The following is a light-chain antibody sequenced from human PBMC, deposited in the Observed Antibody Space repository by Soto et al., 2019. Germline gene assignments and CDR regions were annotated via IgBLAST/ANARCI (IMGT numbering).Light chain of an antibody. CDR2: DAS. J-gene: IGKJ4*01. CDR3: QHRANWPLT. V-gene: IGKV3-11*01. CDR1: QSVSTF. Sequence: EIVLTQSPATLSLSPGERATLSCRASQSVSTFLAWFQQKPGQAPRLLIYDASNRATGIPARFSGSGSGTDFTLTISSLEPEDFAVYYCQHRANWPLTFGGGTRVEIK.